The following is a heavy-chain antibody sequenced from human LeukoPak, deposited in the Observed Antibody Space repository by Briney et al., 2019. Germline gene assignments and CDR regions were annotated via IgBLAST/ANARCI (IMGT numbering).Heavy chain of an antibody. J-gene: IGHJ5*02. CDR1: GFTFSSYG. D-gene: IGHD2-15*01. CDR2: IKQDGSEK. CDR3: ARVKRYCSGGSCYSGRFDP. V-gene: IGHV3-7*01. Sequence: GSLRLSCAASGFTFSSYGMSWVRQAPGKGLEWVANIKQDGSEKYYVDSVKGRFTISRDNAKNSLYLQMNSLRAEDTAVYYCARVKRYCSGGSCYSGRFDPWGQGTLVTVSS.